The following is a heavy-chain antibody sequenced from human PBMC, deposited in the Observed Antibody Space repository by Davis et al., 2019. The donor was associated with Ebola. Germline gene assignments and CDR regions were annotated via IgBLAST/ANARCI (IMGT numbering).Heavy chain of an antibody. CDR3: ARVRWLQGIYFDY. CDR1: GFTFSSYA. CDR2: IKQDGSEK. D-gene: IGHD5-24*01. J-gene: IGHJ4*02. Sequence: PGGSLRLSCAASGFTFSSYAMSWVRQAPGKGLEWVANIKQDGSEKYYVDSVKGRFTISRDNAKNSLYLQMNSLRAEDTAVYYCARVRWLQGIYFDYWGQGTLVTVSS. V-gene: IGHV3-7*01.